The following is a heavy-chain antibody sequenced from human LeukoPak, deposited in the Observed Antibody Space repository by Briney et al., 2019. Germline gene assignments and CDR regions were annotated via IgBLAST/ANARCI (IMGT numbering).Heavy chain of an antibody. CDR3: AKSAGYGDYVSSEYYFDY. CDR1: GFTFSNYW. Sequence: GGSLRLSCAASGFTFSNYWMSWVRQAPGKGLEWVANIKNDGSKKYYVDSVKGRFTISRDNAKNPLYLQINSLRVEDTAVYYCAKSAGYGDYVSSEYYFDYWGQGTLVTVSS. J-gene: IGHJ4*02. CDR2: IKNDGSKK. V-gene: IGHV3-7*01. D-gene: IGHD4-17*01.